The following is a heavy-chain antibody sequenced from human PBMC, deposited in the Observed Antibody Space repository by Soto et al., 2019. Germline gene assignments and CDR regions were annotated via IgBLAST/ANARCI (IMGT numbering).Heavy chain of an antibody. J-gene: IGHJ5*02. Sequence: SETLSLTCAVSGGSISSSNWWSWVRQPPGKGLEWIGEIYHSGSTNYNPSLKSRVTISVDKSKNQFSLKLSSVAAADTAVYYCARTPSVPAARTNWFDPWGQGTLVTVSS. CDR2: IYHSGST. CDR1: GGSISSSNW. V-gene: IGHV4-4*02. CDR3: ARTPSVPAARTNWFDP. D-gene: IGHD2-2*01.